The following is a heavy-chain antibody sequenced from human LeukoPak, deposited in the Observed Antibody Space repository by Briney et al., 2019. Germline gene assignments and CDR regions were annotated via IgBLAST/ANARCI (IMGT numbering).Heavy chain of an antibody. CDR3: ARALAVASYFDY. CDR1: GFTVSSNY. D-gene: IGHD6-19*01. Sequence: GGSLRLSCTASGFTVSSNYMSWVRQAPGKGLEWVSVLYSGGSTYYADSVKGRFTISRDNSKNTLYLQMNSLRAEDTAVYYCARALAVASYFDYWGQGTLVTVPS. CDR2: LYSGGST. J-gene: IGHJ4*02. V-gene: IGHV3-53*01.